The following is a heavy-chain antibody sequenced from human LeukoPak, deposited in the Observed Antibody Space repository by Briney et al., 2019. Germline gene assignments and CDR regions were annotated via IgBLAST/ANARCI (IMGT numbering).Heavy chain of an antibody. CDR1: GDSISNNY. J-gene: IGHJ4*02. D-gene: IGHD6-19*01. V-gene: IGHV4-59*01. Sequence: SETLSLTCIVSGDSISNNYWSWIRQPPGKGLEWIGYISYSGNTKYNASLQSRVTISVDSSTNHFSLRMTSVTAADTAVYYCARVLADSRGWYHFDYWGQGTLVTVSS. CDR2: ISYSGNT. CDR3: ARVLADSRGWYHFDY.